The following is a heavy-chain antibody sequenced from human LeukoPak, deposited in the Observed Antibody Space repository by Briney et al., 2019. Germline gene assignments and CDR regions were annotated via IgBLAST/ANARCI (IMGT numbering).Heavy chain of an antibody. CDR1: GHTFTTYY. V-gene: IGHV1-46*01. D-gene: IGHD1-14*01. Sequence: AXVKVSCKASGHTFTTYYVHLVRQAPGQGLEWMGVINPSGDGTNYPQRFQGRVTLTRDTSTSTVYMELTSLRSEDTAMYYCAKETPNTGWFDPWGQGTLVTVSS. CDR3: AKETPNTGWFDP. J-gene: IGHJ5*02. CDR2: INPSGDGT.